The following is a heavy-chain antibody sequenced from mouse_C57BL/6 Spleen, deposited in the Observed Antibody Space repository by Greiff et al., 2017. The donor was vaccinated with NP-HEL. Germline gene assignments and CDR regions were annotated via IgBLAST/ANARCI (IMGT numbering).Heavy chain of an antibody. D-gene: IGHD1-1*01. CDR1: GFNIKNTY. Sequence: EVKLQESVAELVRPGASVKLSCTASGFNIKNTYMHWVKQRPEQGLEWIGRIDPANGNTKYAPKFQGKATITADTSSNTAYLQLSSLTSEDTAIYYCARSTSYGSTSWFAYWGQGTLVTVSA. J-gene: IGHJ3*01. CDR3: ARSTSYGSTSWFAY. CDR2: IDPANGNT. V-gene: IGHV14-3*01.